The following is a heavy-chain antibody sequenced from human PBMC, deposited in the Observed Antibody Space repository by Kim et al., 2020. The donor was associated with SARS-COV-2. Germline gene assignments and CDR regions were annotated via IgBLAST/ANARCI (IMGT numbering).Heavy chain of an antibody. CDR1: GGSISSGGYY. Sequence: SETLSLTCTVSGGSISSGGYYWSWIRQHPGKGLEWIGYIYYSGSTYYNPSLKSRVTISVDTSKNQFSLKLSSVTAADTAVYYCARDRFVAKVRDYGMDVWGQGTTVTVSS. D-gene: IGHD3-3*01. V-gene: IGHV4-31*03. J-gene: IGHJ6*02. CDR3: ARDRFVAKVRDYGMDV. CDR2: IYYSGST.